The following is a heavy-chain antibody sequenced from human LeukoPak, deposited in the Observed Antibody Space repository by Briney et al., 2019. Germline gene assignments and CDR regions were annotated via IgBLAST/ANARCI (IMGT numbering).Heavy chain of an antibody. V-gene: IGHV3-53*01. CDR2: IHPDGVT. Sequence: GGSLRLSCAVSGFTVSLNFMNWVRQAPGTGLEWVSIIHPDGVTHYSDSVKGRFTISRDNSNNILYLQMNGLRAEDTAVYSCAGGRGYIIDYWGQGTLVTVSS. CDR1: GFTVSLNF. CDR3: AGGRGYIIDY. D-gene: IGHD5-18*01. J-gene: IGHJ4*02.